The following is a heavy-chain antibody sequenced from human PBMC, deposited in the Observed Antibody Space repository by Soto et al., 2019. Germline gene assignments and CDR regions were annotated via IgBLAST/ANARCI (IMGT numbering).Heavy chain of an antibody. Sequence: SVKVSCKASGFTFTSSAVQWVRQARGQRLEWIGWIVVGSGNTNYAQKFQERVTITKDMSTSTAYMELSSLRSEDTAVYYCAADRSGSYYFDYWGQGTLVTVSS. D-gene: IGHD1-26*01. CDR2: IVVGSGNT. V-gene: IGHV1-58*01. J-gene: IGHJ4*02. CDR3: AADRSGSYYFDY. CDR1: GFTFTSSA.